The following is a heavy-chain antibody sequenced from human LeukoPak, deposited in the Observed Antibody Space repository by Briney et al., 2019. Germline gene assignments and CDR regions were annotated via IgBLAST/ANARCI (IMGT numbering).Heavy chain of an antibody. J-gene: IGHJ4*02. V-gene: IGHV3-21*01. D-gene: IGHD3-3*01. CDR2: ISSSSSYI. Sequence: PGGSLRLSCAASGFTFSSYSMNWVRQAPGKGLEWVSSISSSSSYIYYADSVKGRFTISRDNAKNSLYLQMNSLRAEDTAVYYCARAPLKFLEWLFSYFDYWGQGTLVTVSS. CDR3: ARAPLKFLEWLFSYFDY. CDR1: GFTFSSYS.